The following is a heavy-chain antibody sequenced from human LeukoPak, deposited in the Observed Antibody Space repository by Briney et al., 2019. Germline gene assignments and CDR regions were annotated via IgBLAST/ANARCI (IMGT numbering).Heavy chain of an antibody. CDR3: AIARLSSVVITNFDY. V-gene: IGHV3-23*01. J-gene: IGHJ4*02. CDR2: ISGSGGIT. D-gene: IGHD3-22*01. Sequence: GGCLTLSRPASAFTFSSNAMSCVRQAPGNGLEWVTAISGSGGITYYADSVKGRFTISRDNSKNTLYLQMDSLRAEDTSVYYCAIARLSSVVITNFDYWGQGTLVTVSS. CDR1: AFTFSSNA.